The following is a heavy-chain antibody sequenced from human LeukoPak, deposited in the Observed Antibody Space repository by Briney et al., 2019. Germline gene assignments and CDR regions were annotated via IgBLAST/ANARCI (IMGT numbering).Heavy chain of an antibody. V-gene: IGHV1-69*01. J-gene: IGHJ6*04. CDR3: ARALGAPDQLLGTHYYGMDV. D-gene: IGHD2-2*01. CDR2: IIPIFGTA. Sequence: ASVKVSCKASGGTFSSYAISWVRQAPGQGLEWMGGIIPIFGTANYAQKFQGRVTITADESTSTAYMELSSLRSEDTAVYYCARALGAPDQLLGTHYYGMDVWGKGTKVTVSS. CDR1: GGTFSSYA.